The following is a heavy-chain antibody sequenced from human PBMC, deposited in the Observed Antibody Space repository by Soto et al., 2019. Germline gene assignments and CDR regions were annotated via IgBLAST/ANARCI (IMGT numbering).Heavy chain of an antibody. CDR1: GFTFSSYG. CDR2: IWYDGSNK. Sequence: QPGGFLRFSCAASGFTFSSYGMHWISQAPGEGLEWVAVIWYDGSNKYYADSVKGRFTISRDNSKTTLYLQMNSLRAEDTAVYYCAIEVLRAYGGSSGPLSIRMDVCGQATTVTVS. V-gene: IGHV3-33*01. D-gene: IGHD2-15*01. CDR3: AIEVLRAYGGSSGPLSIRMDV. J-gene: IGHJ6*02.